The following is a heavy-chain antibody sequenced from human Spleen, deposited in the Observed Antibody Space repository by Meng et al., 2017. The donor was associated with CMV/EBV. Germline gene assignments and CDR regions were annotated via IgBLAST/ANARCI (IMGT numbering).Heavy chain of an antibody. CDR3: ARMAGSTSCYTDACYYYYGMDV. CDR2: ISGFNGKT. CDR1: GYTFTSHG. V-gene: IGHV1-18*01. J-gene: IGHJ6*02. D-gene: IGHD2-2*02. Sequence: ASVKVSCKASGYTFTSHGISWVRQAPGQGLEWMGWISGFNGKTNYAQKFQGRVTVTTDTPTSTAYMELRSLRSDDTAVYYCARMAGSTSCYTDACYYYYGMDVWGQGTTVTVSS.